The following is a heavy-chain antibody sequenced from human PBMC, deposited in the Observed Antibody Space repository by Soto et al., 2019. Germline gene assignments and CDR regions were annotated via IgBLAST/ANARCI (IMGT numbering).Heavy chain of an antibody. CDR1: GIPVSNNY. CDR2: IHRGGNT. Sequence: EVQLVESGGGLIQPGGSLRLSCAASGIPVSNNYMSWVRQAPGKGLEWVSVIHRGGNTDYADSVKGRFTISRDNSKNTLYLQVNSLRAEDTAMYYCARDPFQSWGYWGQGTLVTVSS. J-gene: IGHJ4*02. V-gene: IGHV3-53*01. CDR3: ARDPFQSWGY. D-gene: IGHD1-26*01.